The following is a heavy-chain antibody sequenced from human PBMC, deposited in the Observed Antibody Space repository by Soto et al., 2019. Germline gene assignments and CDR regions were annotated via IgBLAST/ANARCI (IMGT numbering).Heavy chain of an antibody. CDR3: ARAPQYRGEGY. D-gene: IGHD2-2*01. Sequence: QVQLVESGGGVVQPGRSLRLSCAASGFTFSSYAMHWVCQAPGKGLEWVAVISYDGSNKYYADSVKGRFTISRDNSKNTLYLQMNSLRAEDTAVYYCARAPQYRGEGYWGQGTLVTVSS. V-gene: IGHV3-30-3*01. CDR1: GFTFSSYA. J-gene: IGHJ4*02. CDR2: ISYDGSNK.